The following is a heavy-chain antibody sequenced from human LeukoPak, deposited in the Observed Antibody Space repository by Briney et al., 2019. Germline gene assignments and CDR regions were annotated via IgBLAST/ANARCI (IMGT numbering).Heavy chain of an antibody. CDR2: INHSGST. D-gene: IGHD2-2*01. J-gene: IGHJ3*02. V-gene: IGHV4-34*01. CDR3: ARVVVVPAANQDAFDI. Sequence: SETLSLTCAVYGGSVSGYYWSWIRQPPGKGLEWIGEINHSGSTNYNPSLKSRVTISVDTSKNQFSLKLSPVTAADTAVYYCARVVVVPAANQDAFDIWGPGTMVTVSS. CDR1: GGSVSGYY.